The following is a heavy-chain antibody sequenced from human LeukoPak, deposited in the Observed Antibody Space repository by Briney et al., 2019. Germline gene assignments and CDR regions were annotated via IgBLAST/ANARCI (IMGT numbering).Heavy chain of an antibody. V-gene: IGHV4-61*02. D-gene: IGHD3/OR15-3a*01. CDR1: GGSISSGSYY. Sequence: SETLSLTCTVSGGSISSGSYYWSWIRQPAGKGLEWIGRIYTSGSTNYNPSLKSRVTISVDTSKNQFSLKLSSVTAADTAVYYCAKPRRTGDAFDIWGQGTMVTVSS. CDR3: AKPRRTGDAFDI. CDR2: IYTSGST. J-gene: IGHJ3*02.